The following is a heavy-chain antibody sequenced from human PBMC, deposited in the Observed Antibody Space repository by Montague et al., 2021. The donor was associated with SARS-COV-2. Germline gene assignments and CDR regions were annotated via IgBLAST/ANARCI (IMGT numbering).Heavy chain of an antibody. CDR2: ISYDGSNK. Sequence: SLRLSCAASGFTFSSYAMHWVRQAPGKGLEWVAVISYDGSNKYYADSVKGRFTISRDNSKNTLYLQMNSLRAEDTAVYYCARNGGGNWFDPWDQGTLVTVSS. J-gene: IGHJ5*02. D-gene: IGHD4-23*01. CDR1: GFTFSSYA. V-gene: IGHV3-30*04. CDR3: ARNGGGNWFDP.